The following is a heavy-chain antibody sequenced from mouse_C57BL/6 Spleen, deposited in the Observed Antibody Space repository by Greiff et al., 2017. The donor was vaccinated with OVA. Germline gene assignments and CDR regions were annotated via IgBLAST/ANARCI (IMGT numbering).Heavy chain of an antibody. Sequence: QVQLQQSGAELVRPGASVTLSCKASGYTFTDYEMHWVKQTPVHGLEWIGAIDPETGGTAYNQKFKGKAILTADKSSSTAYMELRSLTSEDSAVYYCTRHYSNYEEANFDYWGQGTTLTVSS. CDR1: GYTFTDYE. CDR3: TRHYSNYEEANFDY. V-gene: IGHV1-15*01. D-gene: IGHD2-5*01. J-gene: IGHJ2*01. CDR2: IDPETGGT.